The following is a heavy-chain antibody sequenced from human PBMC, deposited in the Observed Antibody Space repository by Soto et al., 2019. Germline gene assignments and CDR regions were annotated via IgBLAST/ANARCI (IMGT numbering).Heavy chain of an antibody. V-gene: IGHV1-18*01. Sequence: ASVKVSCKASGYTFTSYGISWVRQAPGQGLEWMGWISAYNGNTNYAQKLQGRVTMTTDTSTSTAYMELRSLRSDDTAVYYCARDPKPYYYDSSGYYSNWGQGTLVTVS. CDR3: ARDPKPYYYDSSGYYSN. CDR1: GYTFTSYG. J-gene: IGHJ4*02. D-gene: IGHD3-22*01. CDR2: ISAYNGNT.